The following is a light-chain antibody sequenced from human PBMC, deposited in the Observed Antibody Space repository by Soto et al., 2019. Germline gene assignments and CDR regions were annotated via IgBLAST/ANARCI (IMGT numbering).Light chain of an antibody. CDR3: QQRSNSIT. V-gene: IGKV3D-11*01. Sequence: EIVLTQSPATLSSFPGDRATLSCRASQAVNTRLAWYQHKPGQAPRLLIYLASNRAAGVPARFSGSGSGTDFTLTISSLEPEDFAVYYRQQRSNSITFGQGTRLEIK. J-gene: IGKJ5*01. CDR1: QAVNTR. CDR2: LAS.